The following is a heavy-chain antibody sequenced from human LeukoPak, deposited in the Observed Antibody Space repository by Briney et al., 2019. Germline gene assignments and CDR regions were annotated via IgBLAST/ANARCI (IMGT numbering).Heavy chain of an antibody. J-gene: IGHJ3*02. D-gene: IGHD5-18*01. Sequence: PGRSLRLSCAASGFTFSTYAMHWVRQALGKGLEWVAVISYDGSSKYYADSVKGRFTISRDNSKNTLYLQMNSLRAEDTAVYYXXRARSSYGYGDAFDIWGQGTMVTVSS. CDR1: GFTFSTYA. CDR2: ISYDGSSK. V-gene: IGHV3-30*04. CDR3: XRARSSYGYGDAFDI.